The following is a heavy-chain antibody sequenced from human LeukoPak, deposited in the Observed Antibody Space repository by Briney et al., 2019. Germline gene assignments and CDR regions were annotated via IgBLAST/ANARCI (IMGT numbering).Heavy chain of an antibody. D-gene: IGHD6-19*01. CDR1: GFTFSNYA. CDR2: ISGSGGST. J-gene: IGHJ6*03. Sequence: GGSLRLSCSASGFTFSNYAMTWVRQAPGKGLEGVSSISGSGGSTYYADSVKGRFTISRDNVENTLYVQMNSLRADDTAVYYCAKGLYSSGRGYYYYMDVWGKGTTVAVSS. V-gene: IGHV3-23*01. CDR3: AKGLYSSGRGYYYYMDV.